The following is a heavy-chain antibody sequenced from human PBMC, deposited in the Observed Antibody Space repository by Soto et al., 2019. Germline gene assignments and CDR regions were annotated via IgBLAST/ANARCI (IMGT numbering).Heavy chain of an antibody. V-gene: IGHV4-34*01. J-gene: IGHJ5*02. Sequence: PSETLSLICDVYGGSFSRYYWNWIRQPPGKGLEWLGEINHGGSTNYNPSLESRVTISLDTSKTQFSLKLTSVTAADTAVYYCARGEGRLVGTWFDPWGQGTLVTVS. CDR1: GGSFSRYY. CDR3: ARGEGRLVGTWFDP. CDR2: INHGGST. D-gene: IGHD5-12*01.